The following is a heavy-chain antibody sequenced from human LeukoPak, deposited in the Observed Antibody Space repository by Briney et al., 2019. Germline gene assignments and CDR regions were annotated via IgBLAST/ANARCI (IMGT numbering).Heavy chain of an antibody. CDR1: GGSFSGYY. V-gene: IGHV4-59*12. CDR3: ARGVYGDYHDTFDI. D-gene: IGHD4-17*01. J-gene: IGHJ3*02. Sequence: SETLSLTCAVYGGSFSGYYWSWIRQPPGKGLEWIGYMYYSGSTYYNPSLKSRVTISVDTSKNHFSLKLSSVTAADTATYYCARGVYGDYHDTFDIWGQGTMVTVSS. CDR2: MYYSGST.